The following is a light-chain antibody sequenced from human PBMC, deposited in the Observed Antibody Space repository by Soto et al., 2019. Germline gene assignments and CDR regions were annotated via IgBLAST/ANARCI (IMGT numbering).Light chain of an antibody. CDR3: QQTFKTPHT. J-gene: IGKJ2*01. CDR1: QTISSY. Sequence: DIQMTQSPTSLSASVGDSVTISCRASQTISSYLNWYQQQPGKAPKLVIYSASTLQTGVPSRFSGSGFGTDYTLTISSLQPADFATYYCQQTFKTPHTFGQGTKVDIK. V-gene: IGKV1-39*01. CDR2: SAS.